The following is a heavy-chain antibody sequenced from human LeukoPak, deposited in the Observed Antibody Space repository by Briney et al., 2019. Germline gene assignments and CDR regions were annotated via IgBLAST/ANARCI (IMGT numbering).Heavy chain of an antibody. V-gene: IGHV4-59*01. CDR3: ARVFPGIAVAGTGAFDI. CDR1: GGSSSGYY. CDR2: IYYSGST. J-gene: IGHJ3*02. D-gene: IGHD6-19*01. Sequence: PSATLSLTCAVYGGSSSGYYWSWIRQPPGKGLEWIGYIYYSGSTNYNPSLKSRVTISVDTSKNQFSLKLSSVTAADTAVYYCARVFPGIAVAGTGAFDIWGQGTMVTVSS.